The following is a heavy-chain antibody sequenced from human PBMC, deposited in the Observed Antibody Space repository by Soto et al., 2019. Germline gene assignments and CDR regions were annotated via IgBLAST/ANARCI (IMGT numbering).Heavy chain of an antibody. CDR1: GGSISSGGYY. D-gene: IGHD6-13*01. V-gene: IGHV4-31*03. CDR3: ARDSPAAGPLNYYGMDV. CDR2: IYHSGST. Sequence: QVQLQESGPGLVKPSQTLSVTCTVSGGSISSGGYYWTWIRQHPGKGLEWIGFIYHSGSTKYNPSLTSRGTMSVDMSKNQFSLKLSSVTAADTAVYYCARDSPAAGPLNYYGMDVWGQGTTVTVSS. J-gene: IGHJ6*02.